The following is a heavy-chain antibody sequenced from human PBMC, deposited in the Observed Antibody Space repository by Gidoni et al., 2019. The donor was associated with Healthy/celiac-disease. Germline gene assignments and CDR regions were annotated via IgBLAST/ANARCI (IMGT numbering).Heavy chain of an antibody. D-gene: IGHD3-3*01. CDR1: GFTFDDYT. CDR2: ISWDGGST. CDR3: AKDIGLRFLEWGGPIYGMDV. V-gene: IGHV3-43*01. Sequence: EVQLVESGGVVVQPGGSLRLSCAASGFTFDDYTMHWVRQAPGKGLEWVSLISWDGGSTYYADSVQGRFTISRDNSKNSLYLQMNSLRTEDTALYYCAKDIGLRFLEWGGPIYGMDVWGQGTTVTVSS. J-gene: IGHJ6*02.